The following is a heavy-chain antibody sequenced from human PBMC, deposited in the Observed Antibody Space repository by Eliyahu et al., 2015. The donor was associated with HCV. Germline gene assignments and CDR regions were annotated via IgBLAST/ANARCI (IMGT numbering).Heavy chain of an antibody. CDR2: INHSGST. Sequence: QVQLQQWGAGLLKPSETLSLTCAVYGGSFSGYYWSWIRQPPGKGLEWIGEINHSGSTNYNPSLKSRVTISVDTSKNQFSLKLSSVTAADTAVYYCAIFVVVVAATRDYWGQGTLVTVSS. CDR3: AIFVVVVAATRDY. V-gene: IGHV4-34*01. D-gene: IGHD2-15*01. J-gene: IGHJ4*02. CDR1: GGSFSGYY.